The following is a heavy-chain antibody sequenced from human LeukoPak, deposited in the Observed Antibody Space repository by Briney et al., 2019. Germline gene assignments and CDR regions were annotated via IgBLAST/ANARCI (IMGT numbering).Heavy chain of an antibody. CDR3: ARHVLTTGISRFYHNIGYFDY. V-gene: IGHV4-34*01. J-gene: IGHJ4*02. Sequence: SETLSLTCAVYGGSFSDYYWSWIRQSPGKGLEWIGEVNHSGSTNYNPSLKSRVTISIDTSKNQFSLKLSSVTAADTAIYYCARHVLTTGISRFYHNIGYFDYWGQGTLVTVSS. D-gene: IGHD4-17*01. CDR2: VNHSGST. CDR1: GGSFSDYY.